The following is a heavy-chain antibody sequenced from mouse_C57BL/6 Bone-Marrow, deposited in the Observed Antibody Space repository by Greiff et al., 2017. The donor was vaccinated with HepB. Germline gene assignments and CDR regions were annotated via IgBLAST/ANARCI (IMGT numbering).Heavy chain of an antibody. CDR1: GFTFSSYA. J-gene: IGHJ3*01. CDR3: ARESNYPFAY. D-gene: IGHD2-5*01. Sequence: EVKLMESGGGLVKPGGSLKLSCAASGFTFSSYAMSWVRQTPEKRLEWVATISDGGSYTYYPDNVKGRFTISRDNAKNNLYLQMSHLKSEDTAMYYCARESNYPFAYWGQGTLVTVSA. V-gene: IGHV5-4*01. CDR2: ISDGGSYT.